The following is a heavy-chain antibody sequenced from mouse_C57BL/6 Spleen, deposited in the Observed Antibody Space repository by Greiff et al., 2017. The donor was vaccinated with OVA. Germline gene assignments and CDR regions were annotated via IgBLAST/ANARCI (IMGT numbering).Heavy chain of an antibody. CDR1: GYTFTSYG. D-gene: IGHD2-4*01. J-gene: IGHJ4*01. CDR2: IYPRSGNT. Sequence: QVQLQQSGAELARPGASVKLSCKASGYTFTSYGISWVKQRTGQGLEWIGEIYPRSGNTYYNEKFKGKATLTADKSSSTAYMELRSLTSEDSAVYFCARRGDYDEGYAMDDWGQGTSVTVSS. CDR3: ARRGDYDEGYAMDD. V-gene: IGHV1-81*01.